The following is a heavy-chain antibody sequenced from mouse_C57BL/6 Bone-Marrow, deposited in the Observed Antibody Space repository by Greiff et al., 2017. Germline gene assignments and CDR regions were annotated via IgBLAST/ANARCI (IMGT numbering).Heavy chain of an antibody. Sequence: EVQLQQSGAELVRPGASVKLSCTASGFNIKDDYMHWVKHRPEQGLEWIGWIDPENGDTEYASKFQGKATITADTSSNTAYLQLSSLTSEDTAVYYCTTYGLSAYWGQGTLVTVSA. D-gene: IGHD1-1*02. V-gene: IGHV14-4*01. CDR1: GFNIKDDY. J-gene: IGHJ3*01. CDR2: IDPENGDT. CDR3: TTYGLSAY.